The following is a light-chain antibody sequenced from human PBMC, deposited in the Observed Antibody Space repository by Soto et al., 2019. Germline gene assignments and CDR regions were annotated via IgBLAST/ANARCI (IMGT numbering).Light chain of an antibody. CDR2: DAS. CDR1: QDISNY. CDR3: QQYETFSGT. Sequence: DIQMTQSPSSLSASVGDRVPITCQASQDISNYLNWYQQKPGEAPKLLIYDASALPRGVPSRLSGSGSGTKFTLTIASLQPDDVATYDGQQYETFSGTFGPGTKVDI. J-gene: IGKJ1*01. V-gene: IGKV1-33*01.